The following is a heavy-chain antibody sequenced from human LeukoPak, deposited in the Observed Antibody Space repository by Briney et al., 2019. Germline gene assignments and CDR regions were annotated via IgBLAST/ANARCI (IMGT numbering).Heavy chain of an antibody. V-gene: IGHV1-2*02. J-gene: IGHJ4*02. CDR2: INPNSGGT. CDR3: ARDALDIVGGRDLYFDN. CDR1: GYTFTGYY. Sequence: GASVKVSCKASGYTFTGYYMHWVRQAPGQGLEWMGWINPNSGGTNYAQKFQGRVTMTRDTSLSTAYMEVSSLRSDDAAVYYCARDALDIVGGRDLYFDNWGQGTLVTVSS. D-gene: IGHD1-26*01.